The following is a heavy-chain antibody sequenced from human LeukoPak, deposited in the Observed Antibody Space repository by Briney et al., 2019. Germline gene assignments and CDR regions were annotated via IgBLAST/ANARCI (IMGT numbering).Heavy chain of an antibody. V-gene: IGHV4-39*07. CDR1: GDSMSSSSYY. D-gene: IGHD3-10*01. J-gene: IGHJ4*02. CDR2: MYHSGST. Sequence: SETLSLTCTVSGDSMSSSSYYWGWIRQPPGKGLEWIGSMYHSGSTYYNPSLKSRVTISVDTSKKLISLKLSSVTAADSAVYYCARDFGAHKIFDYWGQGTLVIVSS. CDR3: ARDFGAHKIFDY.